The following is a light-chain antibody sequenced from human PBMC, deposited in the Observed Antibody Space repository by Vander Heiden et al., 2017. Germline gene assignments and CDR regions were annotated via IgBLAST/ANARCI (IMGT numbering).Light chain of an antibody. CDR3: QAWDSSTAVV. Sequence: SYELTQPPSVSVSPGQTASITCSGDKLGDKYACWYQQKPGQSPVLVIYKYSRRPSGIPERFSGSNSGNTATLTISGTQAMDEADYYCQAWDSSTAVVFGGGTKLTVL. CDR2: KYS. CDR1: KLGDKY. V-gene: IGLV3-1*01. J-gene: IGLJ2*01.